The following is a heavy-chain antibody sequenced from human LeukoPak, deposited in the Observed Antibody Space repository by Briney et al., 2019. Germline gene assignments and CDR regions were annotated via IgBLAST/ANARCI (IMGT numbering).Heavy chain of an antibody. CDR3: ARGDRHYDTSGYRSFDH. J-gene: IGHJ4*02. V-gene: IGHV1-2*02. CDR2: ISPKSDGT. Sequence: EASVKVSCKASGYTFADDYMHWVRQAPGQGLEWMGWISPKSDGTKYAQKFQGRVTMTRDTTISTAYMELSSLRSDDTAVYYCARGDRHYDTSGYRSFDHWGQGTQVTVSS. D-gene: IGHD3-22*01. CDR1: GYTFADDY.